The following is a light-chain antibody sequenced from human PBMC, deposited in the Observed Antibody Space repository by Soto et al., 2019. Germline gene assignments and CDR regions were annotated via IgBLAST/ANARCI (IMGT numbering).Light chain of an antibody. CDR1: SSDVGGYNH. CDR2: DVS. V-gene: IGLV2-14*01. J-gene: IGLJ1*01. CDR3: SSYTSSRGYV. Sequence: QSVLTQPASVSGSPGQSITISCTGTSSDVGGYNHVSWYQQHPGKAPKLMIYDVSNRPSGVSNRFSGSKSGNTASLTISGLQAEDEADYYCSSYTSSRGYVFGTGTKVTVL.